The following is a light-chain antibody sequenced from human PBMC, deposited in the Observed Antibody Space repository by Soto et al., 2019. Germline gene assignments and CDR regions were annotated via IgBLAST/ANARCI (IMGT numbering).Light chain of an antibody. J-gene: IGLJ2*01. CDR2: DVN. CDR1: SSDIGAYNY. V-gene: IGLV2-14*01. CDR3: SSYTTSTTLLL. Sequence: QSALTQPASMSGSPGQSITISCTGSSSDIGAYNYVSWYQHHPGKAPKLIIYDVNTRPSGISNRFSGSRSGNTASLTISGLLAQDEADYYCSSYTTSTTLLLFGGGTKVTVL.